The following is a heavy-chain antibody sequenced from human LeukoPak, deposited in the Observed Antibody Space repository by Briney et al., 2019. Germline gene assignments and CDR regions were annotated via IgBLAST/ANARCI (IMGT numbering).Heavy chain of an antibody. Sequence: PGGSLRLFCVASAFSVSSNYMCWVRQAPGKGLEWVSVIYTGGTTYYTDSVKGRFTISRDKSKNTVFLQMTSLSAEDTAIYYCARVASTSPYFYGMDVWGQGTTVTVSS. CDR1: AFSVSSNY. V-gene: IGHV3-53*01. CDR2: IYTGGTT. CDR3: ARVASTSPYFYGMDV. D-gene: IGHD2-2*01. J-gene: IGHJ6*02.